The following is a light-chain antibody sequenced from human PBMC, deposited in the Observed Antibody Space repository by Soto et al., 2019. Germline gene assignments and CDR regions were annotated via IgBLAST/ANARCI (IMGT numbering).Light chain of an antibody. J-gene: IGLJ7*01. Sequence: QAVVTQEPSLTVSPGGTVTLNCGSSTGAVTSGHYAYWFQQKPGQAPRTLISDTSNKHSWTPARFSGSLLWGKAALTLSGAQPEDEAEYYFLLSFSGARPVFGGGTQLPVL. V-gene: IGLV7-46*01. CDR3: LLSFSGARPV. CDR2: DTS. CDR1: TGAVTSGHY.